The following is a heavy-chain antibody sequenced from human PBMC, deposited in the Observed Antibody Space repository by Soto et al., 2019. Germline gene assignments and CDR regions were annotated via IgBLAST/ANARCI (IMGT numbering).Heavy chain of an antibody. CDR2: IYYSGST. Sequence: PSETLSLTCTVSGGSISSYYWSWIRQPPGKGLEWIGYIYYSGSTNYNPSLKSRVTISVDTSKNQFSLKLSSVTAADTAVYYCATNVAGTTFDYWGQGTLVTVSS. CDR3: ATNVAGTTFDY. CDR1: GGSISSYY. J-gene: IGHJ4*02. D-gene: IGHD6-19*01. V-gene: IGHV4-59*08.